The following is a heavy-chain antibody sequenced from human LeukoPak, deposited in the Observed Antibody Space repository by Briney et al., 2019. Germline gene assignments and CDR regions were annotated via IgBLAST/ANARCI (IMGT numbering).Heavy chain of an antibody. CDR1: GGTFSSYA. CDR3: ATMFRSGWSLDY. J-gene: IGHJ4*02. V-gene: IGHV1-69*04. CDR2: IIPIVGIA. Sequence: SVKVSCKASGGTFSSYAINWVRQAPGQGLEWMGRIIPIVGIANSAQKFQGRVTISADKSTTTVYMEVSSLRSDDTAIYFCATMFRSGWSLDYWGQGTLVTVSS. D-gene: IGHD6-19*01.